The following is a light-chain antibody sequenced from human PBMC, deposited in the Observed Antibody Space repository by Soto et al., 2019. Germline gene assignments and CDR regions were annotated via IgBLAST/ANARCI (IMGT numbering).Light chain of an antibody. CDR3: QEYYSAPFT. V-gene: IGKV1-27*01. CDR2: AAS. Sequence: DIQMTQSPSSLSASVGDRVTITCRASQGISNYLAWYQQKPGKVPKLLIYAASTLQSGVPSRFSGSGSGTDFTLTISSLQPEDGATYYCQEYYSAPFTFGPGTKVDIK. CDR1: QGISNY. J-gene: IGKJ3*01.